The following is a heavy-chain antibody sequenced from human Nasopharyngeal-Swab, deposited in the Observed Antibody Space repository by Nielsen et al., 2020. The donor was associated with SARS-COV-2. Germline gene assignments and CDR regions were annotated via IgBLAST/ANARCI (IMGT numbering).Heavy chain of an antibody. CDR2: IDSSDSYT. V-gene: IGHV5-10-1*01. J-gene: IGHJ3*02. D-gene: IGHD2-15*01. CDR1: GYDFPSYW. Sequence: GESLKISCKTSGYDFPSYWIYWVRQVPGKGLEWMGMIDSSDSYTRYSPSFEGHVTISADKSLTTVYLQWSSLKASDTAIYYCARKFLRWDAFDMWGQGTLITVSS. CDR3: ARKFLRWDAFDM.